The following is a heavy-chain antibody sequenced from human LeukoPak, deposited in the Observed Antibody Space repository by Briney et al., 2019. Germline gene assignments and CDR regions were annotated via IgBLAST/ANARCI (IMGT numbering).Heavy chain of an antibody. CDR1: GFXFSSYS. V-gene: IGHV3-48*02. CDR2: ISRSSSAI. Sequence: GGSLRLSCAASGFXFSSYSINWVRQAPGKGLEWISYISRSSSAIYYADSVKGRFTISRDDGKNSLYLQMNSLRDGDTAVYFCARDSGTYSTQYWGQGTLVTVSS. D-gene: IGHD1-26*01. CDR3: ARDSGTYSTQY. J-gene: IGHJ4*02.